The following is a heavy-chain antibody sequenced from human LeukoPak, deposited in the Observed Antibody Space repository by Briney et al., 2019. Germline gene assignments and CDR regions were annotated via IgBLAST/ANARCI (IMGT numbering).Heavy chain of an antibody. J-gene: IGHJ4*02. D-gene: IGHD7-27*01. CDR3: ARDPNWGSGY. Sequence: GGSLRLSCAASGFTFSNYVMIWVRQAPGKGLEWVSIIGTSGGDIHYADSVKGRFSISRDNSKNTLSLQMNSLRVDDTAVYYCARDPNWGSGYWGQGTLVTVSS. V-gene: IGHV3-23*01. CDR1: GFTFSNYV. CDR2: IGTSGGDI.